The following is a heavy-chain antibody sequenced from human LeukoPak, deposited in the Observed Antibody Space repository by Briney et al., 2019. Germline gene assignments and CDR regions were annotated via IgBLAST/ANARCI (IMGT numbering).Heavy chain of an antibody. J-gene: IGHJ4*02. V-gene: IGHV1-18*01. CDR2: ISAYNGNT. CDR1: GYTFTSYG. Sequence: GASVKVSCKASGYTFTSYGISWVRQAPGQGLEWMGWISAYNGNTNYAQKLQGRVTMTTDTSTSTAYMELRSLRSDDTAVYYCASLISSIAVIGGPYYFDYWGQGTLVTVSS. D-gene: IGHD6-6*01. CDR3: ASLISSIAVIGGPYYFDY.